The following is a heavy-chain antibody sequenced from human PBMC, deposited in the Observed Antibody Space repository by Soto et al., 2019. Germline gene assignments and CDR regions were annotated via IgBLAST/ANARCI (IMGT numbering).Heavy chain of an antibody. V-gene: IGHV3-23*01. Sequence: GGSLRLSCAASGFTFSSYAMSWVRQAPGKGLEWVSAISGSGGSTYYADSVKVRFTISRDNSKNTLYLQMNSLKASDTAIYYCARHTSIVTDSRYFDXWGQGTLVTVSX. CDR2: ISGSGGST. CDR1: GFTFSSYA. CDR3: ARHTSIVTDSRYFDX. D-gene: IGHD1-26*01. J-gene: IGHJ4*02.